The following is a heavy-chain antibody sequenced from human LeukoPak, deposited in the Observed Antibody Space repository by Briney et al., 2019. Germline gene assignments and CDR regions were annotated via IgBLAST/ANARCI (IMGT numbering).Heavy chain of an antibody. D-gene: IGHD3-22*01. J-gene: IGHJ1*01. CDR2: ISSSTSTI. Sequence: GGSLRLSCAASGFTFSSYSVNWVRQAPGKGLEWISYISSSTSTIYYADSVKGRFTISRDNAKNSLYLQMNSLRDEDTAVYYCARAQYYDSSGYYYEDYFQHWGQGTLVTLSS. CDR3: ARAQYYDSSGYYYEDYFQH. CDR1: GFTFSSYS. V-gene: IGHV3-48*02.